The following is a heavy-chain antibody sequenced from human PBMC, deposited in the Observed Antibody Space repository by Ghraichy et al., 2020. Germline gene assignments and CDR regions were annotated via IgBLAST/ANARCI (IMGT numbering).Heavy chain of an antibody. Sequence: SQTLSLTCTVSGGSVSSGSDSWNWIRQPPGKELEWIGYMYYSGSTKYNPSLKSRVTISVDTSKNQFSLKLTSVTAADTAVYYCARNRNVWGQGTTVTVSS. D-gene: IGHD2/OR15-2a*01. CDR2: MYYSGST. V-gene: IGHV4-61*01. CDR3: ARNRNV. J-gene: IGHJ6*02. CDR1: GGSVSSGSDS.